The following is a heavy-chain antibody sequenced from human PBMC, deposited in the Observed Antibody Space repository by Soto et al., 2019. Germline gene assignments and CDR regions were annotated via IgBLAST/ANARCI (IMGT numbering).Heavy chain of an antibody. CDR3: AEQRYRTSIGYCSGGSVWSSETSYMYV. V-gene: IGHV5-51*01. CDR1: GYSFTSYW. J-gene: IGHJ6*03. Sequence: GESLKISWKGSGYSFTSYWIVWVRQMPGKGLEWMGIIYPGDSDTRYSPSFQGQVTISADKSISTAYLQRSSLKASDTAMYHCAEQRYRTSIGYCSGGSVWSSETSYMYVWGKETTV. D-gene: IGHD2-15*01. CDR2: IYPGDSDT.